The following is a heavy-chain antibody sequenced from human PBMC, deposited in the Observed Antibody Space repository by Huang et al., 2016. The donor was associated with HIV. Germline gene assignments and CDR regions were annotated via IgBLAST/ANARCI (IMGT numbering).Heavy chain of an antibody. CDR3: ARHGRVAGHYYNNMDV. J-gene: IGHJ6*02. CDR1: GGSISSSSYY. V-gene: IGHV4-39*01. CDR2: IYYSGNT. D-gene: IGHD6-19*01. Sequence: LQLQESGPGLVKSSETLSLICTVSGGSISSSSYYWGWLRQPPGKGPEWSGRIYYSGNTYYNPPLKSRVTISVDTSKNQFSLKVNSVTAADTAVYYCARHGRVAGHYYNNMDVWGRGTTVTVSS.